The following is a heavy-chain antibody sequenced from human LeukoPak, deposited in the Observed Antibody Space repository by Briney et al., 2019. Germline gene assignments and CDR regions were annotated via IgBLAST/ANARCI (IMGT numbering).Heavy chain of an antibody. CDR1: GGSISSYY. J-gene: IGHJ4*02. CDR2: IYYSGST. CDR3: ARGSQVTSLDY. Sequence: SETLSLTCTVSGGSISSYYWSWIRQPPGKGLEWIGYIYYSGSTNYNPSLKSQVTISVDTSKNQFSLKLSSVTAADTAVYYCARGSQVTSLDYWGQGTLVTVSS. D-gene: IGHD4-17*01. V-gene: IGHV4-59*01.